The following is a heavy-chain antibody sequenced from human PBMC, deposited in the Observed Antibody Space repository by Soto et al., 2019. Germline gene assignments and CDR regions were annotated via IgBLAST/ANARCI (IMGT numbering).Heavy chain of an antibody. V-gene: IGHV3-7*01. J-gene: IGHJ6*02. CDR2: IKEDGSEK. CDR3: ARGWGYFDSSGFPYLYAMDV. D-gene: IGHD3-22*01. Sequence: GGSLRLSCAASGFTFSTYWMSWVRQSPGKGLEWVANIKEDGSEKYYVDSVEGRFTISRDNAKNSLYLQMTSLRAEDTALYYCARGWGYFDSSGFPYLYAMDVWGQGTTVTVSS. CDR1: GFTFSTYW.